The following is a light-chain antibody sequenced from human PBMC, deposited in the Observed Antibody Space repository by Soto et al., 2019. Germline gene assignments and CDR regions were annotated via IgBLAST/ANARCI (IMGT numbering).Light chain of an antibody. CDR2: VAS. CDR1: QSASNN. Sequence: ELVMTQYPATLSVSPGERATLSCRASQSASNNLAWYLQKPGQAPRLLIYVASTRATGIPARFSGSGSGTEFTLTISSLQSEDFAVYYCQQYNKWPLTFGQGTKVEI. J-gene: IGKJ1*01. V-gene: IGKV3-15*01. CDR3: QQYNKWPLT.